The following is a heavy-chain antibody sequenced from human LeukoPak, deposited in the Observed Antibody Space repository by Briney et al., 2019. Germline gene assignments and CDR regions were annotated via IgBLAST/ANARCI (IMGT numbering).Heavy chain of an antibody. Sequence: ASVKVSCKASGYTFTNYYMHWVRQAPGQGLEWMGIINPSGGSTSYAQKFQGRVTTTRDTSTSTVYMELNSLRSEDTAVYYCASSDFGDLFDYWGQGTLVTVSS. CDR1: GYTFTNYY. J-gene: IGHJ4*02. D-gene: IGHD4-17*01. V-gene: IGHV1-46*01. CDR3: ASSDFGDLFDY. CDR2: INPSGGST.